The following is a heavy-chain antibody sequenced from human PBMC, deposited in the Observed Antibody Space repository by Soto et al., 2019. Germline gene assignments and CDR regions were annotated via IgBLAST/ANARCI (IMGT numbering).Heavy chain of an antibody. J-gene: IGHJ5*02. V-gene: IGHV5-10-1*01. Sequence: GESLKISCKGSGYSFTSYWISWVRQMPGKVLEWMGRIDPSDSYTNYSPSFQGHVTISADKSISTAYLQWSSLKASDTAMYYCARHPIITSGFDPWGQGXLVTVSS. D-gene: IGHD3-22*01. CDR3: ARHPIITSGFDP. CDR2: IDPSDSYT. CDR1: GYSFTSYW.